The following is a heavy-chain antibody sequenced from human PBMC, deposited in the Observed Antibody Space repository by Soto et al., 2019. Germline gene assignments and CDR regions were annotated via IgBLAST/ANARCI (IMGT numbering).Heavy chain of an antibody. V-gene: IGHV4-30-4*01. J-gene: IGHJ4*02. Sequence: PSETLSLTCTVSGGSISSGDYYWSWIRQPPGKGLEWIGYIYYSGSTNYNQSLKSRVTISVDTSKNQFSLKLSSVTAADTAVYYCARHSGYDILTGYYTPNTEEYYFDYWGQGTLVTVSS. CDR3: ARHSGYDILTGYYTPNTEEYYFDY. D-gene: IGHD3-9*01. CDR1: GGSISSGDYY. CDR2: IYYSGST.